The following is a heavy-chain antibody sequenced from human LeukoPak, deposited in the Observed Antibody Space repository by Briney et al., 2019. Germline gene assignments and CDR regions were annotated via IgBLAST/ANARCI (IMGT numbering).Heavy chain of an antibody. J-gene: IGHJ6*03. V-gene: IGHV4-4*07. CDR1: GGSIGIYY. D-gene: IGHD3-10*01. CDR3: AREIPGTYYNPLGYMDV. CDR2: IFTSGIA. Sequence: SETLSLTCTVSGGSIGIYYWNWIRQPAGKGLEWIGRIFTSGIANYNPSLKSRVTMSVDTSKNQFSLNLSSVTAADTAVYYCAREIPGTYYNPLGYMDVWGKGTTVTVSS.